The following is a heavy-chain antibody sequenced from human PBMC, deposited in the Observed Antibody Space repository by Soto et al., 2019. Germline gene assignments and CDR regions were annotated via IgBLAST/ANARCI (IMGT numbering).Heavy chain of an antibody. V-gene: IGHV4-59*08. CDR1: GGSISGYH. D-gene: IGHD6-19*01. Sequence: PSETLSLTCTVSGGSISGYHWGWIRQPPGKGLEWIGYLYYTGSTHYNPSPKSRVTMSVDTSKNQFSLKLNSVTAADTAVYYCARGFAIGWYTYFFDLWGQGPLVTVSS. J-gene: IGHJ4*02. CDR3: ARGFAIGWYTYFFDL. CDR2: LYYTGST.